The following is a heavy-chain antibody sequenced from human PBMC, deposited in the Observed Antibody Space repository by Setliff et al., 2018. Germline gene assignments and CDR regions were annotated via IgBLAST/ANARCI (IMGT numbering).Heavy chain of an antibody. CDR1: GFSFSSYA. J-gene: IGHJ4*01. V-gene: IGHV3-23*01. CDR2: IIGSGIST. CDR3: AKSPHDFWSGRVFFDY. Sequence: SLRLSCAASGFSFSSYAMSWVRQAPGKGLEWVSTIIGSGISTYYADSVQGRVTISRDNHKNTLHLQMNSLRVEDTAIYYCAKSPHDFWSGRVFFDYWGQGMLVTV. D-gene: IGHD3-3*01.